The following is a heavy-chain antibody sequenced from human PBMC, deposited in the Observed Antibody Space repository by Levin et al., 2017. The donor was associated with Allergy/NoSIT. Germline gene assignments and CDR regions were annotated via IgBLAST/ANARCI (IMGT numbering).Heavy chain of an antibody. D-gene: IGHD2-2*01. CDR3: ATKKIGVVPAASDYFFYYGMDV. Sequence: SVKVSCKASGGTFKSYAISWVRQAPGQGLEWIGGIIPIFGPPNYTQRLQGRLTITADESTSTASMEVSNLRPDDTAVYFCATKKIGVVPAASDYFFYYGMDVWGQGTTVTVSS. CDR1: GGTFKSYA. CDR2: IIPIFGPP. J-gene: IGHJ6*02. V-gene: IGHV1-69*13.